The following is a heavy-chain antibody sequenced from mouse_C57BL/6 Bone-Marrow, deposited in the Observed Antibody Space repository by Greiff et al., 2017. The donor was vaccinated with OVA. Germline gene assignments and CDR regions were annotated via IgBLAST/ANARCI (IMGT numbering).Heavy chain of an antibody. V-gene: IGHV1-82*01. CDR1: GYAFSSSW. Sequence: VQLQQSGPELVKPGASVKISCKASGYAFSSSWMNWVKQRPGKGLEWIGRIYPGDGDTNYNGKFKGKATLTADKSSSTAYMQLSSLTSEDSAVYFCARMGNYYGSSYEGYWGQGTTLTVSS. J-gene: IGHJ2*01. CDR3: ARMGNYYGSSYEGY. D-gene: IGHD1-1*01. CDR2: IYPGDGDT.